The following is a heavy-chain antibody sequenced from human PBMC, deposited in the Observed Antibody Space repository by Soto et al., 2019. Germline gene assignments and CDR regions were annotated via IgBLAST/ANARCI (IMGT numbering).Heavy chain of an antibody. J-gene: IGHJ6*02. V-gene: IGHV5-51*01. CDR2: IYPGDSDT. CDR3: AAMVRGPQSGMDV. D-gene: IGHD3-10*01. CDR1: GYSFTSYW. Sequence: PGESLTISCKGSGYSFTSYWIGWVRQMPGKGLEWMGIIYPGDSDTRYSPSFQGQVTISADKSISTAYLQWSSLKASDTAMYYCAAMVRGPQSGMDVWGQGTTVTVSS.